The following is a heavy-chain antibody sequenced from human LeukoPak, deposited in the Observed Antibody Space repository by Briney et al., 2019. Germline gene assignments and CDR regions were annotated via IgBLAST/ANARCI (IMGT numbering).Heavy chain of an antibody. J-gene: IGHJ4*02. CDR2: IIPIFGTA. V-gene: IGHV1-69*01. Sequence: SVKVSCKASGGTFIIYAISWVRQAPGQGREWMGGIIPIFGTANYAQKFQGRVTITADESTSTAYMELSSLRSEDTAVYYCARGGRDGWGSHSFIQFDYWGQGTLVTVSS. CDR1: GGTFIIYA. D-gene: IGHD3-10*01. CDR3: ARGGRDGWGSHSFIQFDY.